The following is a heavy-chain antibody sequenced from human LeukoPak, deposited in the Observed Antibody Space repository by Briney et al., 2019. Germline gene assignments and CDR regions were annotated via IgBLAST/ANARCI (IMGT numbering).Heavy chain of an antibody. CDR2: TYYRSKWYN. J-gene: IGHJ6*03. V-gene: IGHV6-1*01. CDR1: GDSVSSNSAA. D-gene: IGHD3-9*01. Sequence: SQTLSLTCAISGDSVSSNSAAWNWIRQSPSRGLEWLGRTYYRSKWYNDYAVSVKSRITINPDTSRNQFSLKLSSVTAADTAVYYCARDRHYDILTGYWGFMDVWGKGTTVTISS. CDR3: ARDRHYDILTGYWGFMDV.